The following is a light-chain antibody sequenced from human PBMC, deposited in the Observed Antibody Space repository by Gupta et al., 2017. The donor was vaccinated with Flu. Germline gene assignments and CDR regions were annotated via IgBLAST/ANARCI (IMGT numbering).Light chain of an antibody. J-gene: IGKJ4*01. CDR3: QQRFNWPRT. V-gene: IGKV3-11*01. CDR2: DAS. CDR1: QDINDY. Sequence: EIVLTQSPATLSLSPGERATLSCRASQDINDYLAWYQQRPGQAPSLLIYDASNRATGIPARFGASGSGTDFTLTISGLEPEDFAVYFCQQRFNWPRTFCGGTKVEI.